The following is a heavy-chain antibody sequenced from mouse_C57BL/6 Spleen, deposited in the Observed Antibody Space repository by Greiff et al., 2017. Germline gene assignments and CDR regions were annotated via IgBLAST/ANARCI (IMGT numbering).Heavy chain of an antibody. CDR3: AKGYDYDYAMDY. Sequence: EVQVVESGGGLVKPGGSLKLSCAASGFTFSDYGMHWVRQAPEKGLEWVAYISSGSSTIYYADTVKGRFTISRDNAKNTLFLQMTSLRSEDTDMYYCAKGYDYDYAMDYWGQGTSVTVSS. CDR2: ISSGSSTI. CDR1: GFTFSDYG. V-gene: IGHV5-17*01. J-gene: IGHJ4*01. D-gene: IGHD2-4*01.